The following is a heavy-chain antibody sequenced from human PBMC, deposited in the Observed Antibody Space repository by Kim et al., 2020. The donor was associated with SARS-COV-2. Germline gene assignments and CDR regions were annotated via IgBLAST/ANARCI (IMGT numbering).Heavy chain of an antibody. CDR2: ISYDGSNK. CDR3: ARDRIATTIWYIVGFDY. V-gene: IGHV3-30*04. J-gene: IGHJ4*02. CDR1: GFSFNIYS. D-gene: IGHD2-21*01. Sequence: GGSLRLSCAASGFSFNIYSMHWVRQAPGKGLEWLAVISYDGSNKHYRDSVKGRFTISRDNSKNTLYLQMNSLSPEDTAVYYCARDRIATTIWYIVGFDYWGQGTLVTVSS.